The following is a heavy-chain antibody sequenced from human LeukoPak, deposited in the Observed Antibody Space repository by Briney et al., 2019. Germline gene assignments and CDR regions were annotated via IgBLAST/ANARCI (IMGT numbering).Heavy chain of an antibody. Sequence: GGSLRLSCAASGFTFSSYSMNWVRQAPGKGLEWVSSISIGSSYKYYADSVKGRFTISRDDAKNSLYLQMNSLRAEDTAVYYCARDRYSSGWYEKNYWGQGTLVTVSS. V-gene: IGHV3-21*01. CDR3: ARDRYSSGWYEKNY. J-gene: IGHJ4*02. CDR2: ISIGSSYK. CDR1: GFTFSSYS. D-gene: IGHD6-19*01.